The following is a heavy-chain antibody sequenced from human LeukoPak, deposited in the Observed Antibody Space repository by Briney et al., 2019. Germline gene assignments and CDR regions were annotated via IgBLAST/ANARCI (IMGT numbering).Heavy chain of an antibody. CDR2: IRSTGGTA. J-gene: IGHJ6*03. D-gene: IGHD4-17*01. Sequence: GGCWRLSCAASGFTFSSFGMSWVRQAPGKGLEWVSAIRSTGGTAYYADSVKGRFTNSRDNDKNSLYLQMNSLRAEDTAVYYCARDKSRDYASYMHVWGKGTTVTVSS. V-gene: IGHV3-48*04. CDR3: ARDKSRDYASYMHV. CDR1: GFTFSSFG.